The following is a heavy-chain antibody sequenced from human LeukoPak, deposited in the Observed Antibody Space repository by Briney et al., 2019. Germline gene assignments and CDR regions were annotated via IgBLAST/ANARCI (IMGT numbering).Heavy chain of an antibody. V-gene: IGHV4-34*01. D-gene: IGHD6-6*01. J-gene: IGHJ4*02. CDR2: INHSGST. Sequence: SETLSLTCGVYDGSFSDYYWSWIRQPPGKGLEWIGEINHSGSTNYNPSLKSRVTISVDTSKNQFSLRLYSVTVADTAVYYCARHFAYSSSSYFDYWGQGSLVTVSS. CDR3: ARHFAYSSSSYFDY. CDR1: DGSFSDYY.